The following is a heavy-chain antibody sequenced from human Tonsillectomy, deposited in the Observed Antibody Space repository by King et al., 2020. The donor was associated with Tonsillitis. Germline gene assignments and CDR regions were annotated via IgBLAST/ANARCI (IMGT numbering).Heavy chain of an antibody. D-gene: IGHD2-2*02. J-gene: IGHJ4*02. V-gene: IGHV3-23*04. CDR1: GFTFSRYA. CDR3: AKDYTGIYY. CDR2: ISGSGGST. Sequence: EVQLVESGGGLVQPGGSLRLSCAGSGFTFSRYAMSWVRQAPGKGLEWVSGISGSGGSTYYADPVKGRFTITRDNSKNTLYLQMNSLRAEDTAVYYCAKDYTGIYYWGQGTLVTVSS.